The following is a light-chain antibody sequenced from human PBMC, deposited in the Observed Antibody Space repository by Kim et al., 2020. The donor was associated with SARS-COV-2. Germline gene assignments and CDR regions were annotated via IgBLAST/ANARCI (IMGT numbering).Light chain of an antibody. CDR1: QSLTGSE. CDR3: QQYGSTFRT. V-gene: IGKV3-20*01. Sequence: SPGETTTVSCGASQSLTGSELAWYQQKPGQAPRLLIYGSSNRVTGIPDRFSGSGSGTDLTLTISRLEPEDFAVYYCQQYGSTFRTFGQGTKVDIK. CDR2: GSS. J-gene: IGKJ1*01.